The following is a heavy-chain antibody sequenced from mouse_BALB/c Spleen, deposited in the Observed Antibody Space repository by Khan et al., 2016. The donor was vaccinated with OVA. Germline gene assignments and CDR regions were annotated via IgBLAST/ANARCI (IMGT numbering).Heavy chain of an antibody. J-gene: IGHJ3*01. Sequence: VQLKESGGDLVKPGGSLNLSCEASGFTFSSYGMSWLRQTPDKRLEWVATINNGGTYTNFPDSVKGRLTISRDNVNNTLYLQMSSLKSEDTAMYYCARHRFNTPTAWFAYWGQGTLVTVFA. D-gene: IGHD1-1*01. CDR3: ARHRFNTPTAWFAY. CDR1: GFTFSSYG. V-gene: IGHV5-6*01. CDR2: INNGGTYT.